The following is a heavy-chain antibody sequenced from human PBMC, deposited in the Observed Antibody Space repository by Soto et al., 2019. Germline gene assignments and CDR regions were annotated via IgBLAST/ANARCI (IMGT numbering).Heavy chain of an antibody. CDR3: ARDQADYDILTGPIYYFDY. D-gene: IGHD3-9*01. J-gene: IGHJ4*02. V-gene: IGHV1-2*04. Sequence: ASVKVSCKASGYTFTGYYMHWVRQAPGQGLEWMGWINPNSGGTNYAQKFQGWVTMTRDTSISTAYMELSRLRSDDTAVYYCARDQADYDILTGPIYYFDYWGQGTLVTVSS. CDR1: GYTFTGYY. CDR2: INPNSGGT.